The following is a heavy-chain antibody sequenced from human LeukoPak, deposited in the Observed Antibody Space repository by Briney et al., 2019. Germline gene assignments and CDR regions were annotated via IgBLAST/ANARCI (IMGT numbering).Heavy chain of an antibody. D-gene: IGHD3-3*01. J-gene: IGHJ4*02. CDR2: IYYSGST. CDR1: GGSISSSSYY. CDR3: ARGVPEYYDFWSGYFYYFDY. Sequence: SETLSLTCTVSGGSISSSSYYWGWIRPPPGKGLGWIGSIYYSGSTHYYPSLKSRVTISVDTSKNQFSLKLSSVTAADTAVYYCARGVPEYYDFWSGYFYYFDYWGQGTLVTVSS. V-gene: IGHV4-39*01.